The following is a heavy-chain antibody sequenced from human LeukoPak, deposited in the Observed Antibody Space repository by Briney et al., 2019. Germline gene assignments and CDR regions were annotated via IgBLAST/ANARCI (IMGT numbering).Heavy chain of an antibody. CDR2: ISYDGSNK. V-gene: IGHV3-30-3*01. Sequence: GRSLRLSCAASGFTFSSYAMHWVRQAPGKGLEWVAVISYDGSNKYYADSVKGRFTISRDNSKNTLCLQMNSLRAEDTAVYYCARDEDDRSEESLFQHWGQGTLVTVSS. CDR1: GFTFSSYA. CDR3: ARDEDDRSEESLFQH. D-gene: IGHD3-10*01. J-gene: IGHJ1*01.